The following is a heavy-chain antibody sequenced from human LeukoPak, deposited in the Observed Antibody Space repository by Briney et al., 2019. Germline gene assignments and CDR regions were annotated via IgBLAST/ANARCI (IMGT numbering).Heavy chain of an antibody. V-gene: IGHV4-59*01. J-gene: IGHJ6*02. CDR1: GGSINSYY. Sequence: SETLSLTCTVSGGSINSYYWSWIRQSPGKGLEWIGYIYYSGSSNYNPSLKSRVTISVDRSKNQFSLNLTSVTAADTAVYYCVRDQGAIVARPHYYGMDVWGQGMTVTVSS. CDR2: IYYSGSS. D-gene: IGHD5-12*01. CDR3: VRDQGAIVARPHYYGMDV.